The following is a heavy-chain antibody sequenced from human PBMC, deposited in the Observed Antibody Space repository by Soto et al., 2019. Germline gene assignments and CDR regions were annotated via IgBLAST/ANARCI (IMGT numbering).Heavy chain of an antibody. Sequence: DVQRVESGGGLVQPGRSLRLSCAASGFPCDDYAMYWVRQTPGKGLEWVSGISWSGNNMDYRDSVKGRFTISRDKAKHSLYLQMNSLKVEYTALFYSVIGTYIVYISVVFYFAYLGQRTVVTVSS. V-gene: IGHV3-9*01. D-gene: IGHD3-22*01. CDR2: ISWSGNNM. J-gene: IGHJ4*02. CDR1: GFPCDDYA. CDR3: VIGTYIVYISVVFYFAY.